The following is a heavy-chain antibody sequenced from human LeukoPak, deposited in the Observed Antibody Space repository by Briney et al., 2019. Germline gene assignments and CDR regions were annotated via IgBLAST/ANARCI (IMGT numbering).Heavy chain of an antibody. CDR2: INWNGGST. J-gene: IGHJ5*02. D-gene: IGHD6-19*01. CDR1: GFTFDDYG. CDR3: ARWGRPGMVSSDWYSRLSRNWFDP. V-gene: IGHV3-20*04. Sequence: PGGSLRLSCAASGFTFDDYGMSWVRQAPGKGLEWVSGINWNGGSTGYADSMKGRFTISRDNAKNSLYLQMKSLRAEDTAVYYCARWGRPGMVSSDWYSRLSRNWFDPWGQGTLVTVSS.